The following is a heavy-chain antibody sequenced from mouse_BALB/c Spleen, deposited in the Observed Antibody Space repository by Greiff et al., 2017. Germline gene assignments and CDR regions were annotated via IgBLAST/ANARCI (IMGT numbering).Heavy chain of an antibody. CDR3: ARTGAYGNYAFWDFDV. D-gene: IGHD2-1*01. V-gene: IGHV1-9*01. CDR1: GYTFSSYW. CDR2: ILPGSGST. J-gene: IGHJ1*01. Sequence: VQLQQSGAELMKPGASVKISCKATGYTFSSYWIEWVKQRPGHGLEWIGEILPGSGSTNYNEKFKGKATFTADTSSNTAYMQLSSLTSEDSAVYYCARTGAYGNYAFWDFDVWGAGTTVTVSS.